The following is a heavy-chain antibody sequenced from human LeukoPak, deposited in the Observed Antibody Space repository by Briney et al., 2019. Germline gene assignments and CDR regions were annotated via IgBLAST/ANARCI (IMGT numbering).Heavy chain of an antibody. CDR2: IYYSGST. V-gene: IGHV4-38-2*02. J-gene: IGHJ5*02. CDR1: GYSISSGYY. CDR3: ARETSGWFDP. D-gene: IGHD6-25*01. Sequence: SETLSLTCTVSGYSISSGYYWGWIRQPPGKGLEWIGSIYYSGSTYYNPSLKSRVTISVDTPKNQFSLKLSSVTAADTAVYYCARETSGWFDPWGQGTLVTVSS.